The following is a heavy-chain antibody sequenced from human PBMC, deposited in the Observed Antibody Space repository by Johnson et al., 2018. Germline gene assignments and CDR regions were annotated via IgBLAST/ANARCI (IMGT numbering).Heavy chain of an antibody. CDR3: ARPPASYGDYRDDAFDI. CDR2: IIPLFGTT. J-gene: IGHJ3*02. CDR1: GGTFSSYA. Sequence: QVQLVESGAEVKKPGSSVKVSCKASGGTFSSYAISWVRQAPGQGLEWMGGIIPLFGTTNYAQKFQGRVTITADKSTSTAYMELSSLRSEDTAMYYCARPPASYGDYRDDAFDIWGQGTMVTVSS. V-gene: IGHV1-69*06. D-gene: IGHD4-17*01.